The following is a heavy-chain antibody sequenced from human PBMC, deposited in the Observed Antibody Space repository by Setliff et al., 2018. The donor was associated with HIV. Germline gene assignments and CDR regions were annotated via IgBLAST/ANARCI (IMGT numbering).Heavy chain of an antibody. V-gene: IGHV4-38-2*01. CDR3: ARVFVDTAVLRVLEYYFDS. Sequence: SETLSLTCDVSGFSISSRYYWGWIRQSPGKGLEWIGNIYHTGSTYYTPSLKSRITISLDTSKNQFSLRMRSVTAADTAVYYCARVFVDTAVLRVLEYYFDSWGRGTLVTVSS. CDR2: IYHTGST. D-gene: IGHD5-18*01. J-gene: IGHJ4*02. CDR1: GFSISSRYY.